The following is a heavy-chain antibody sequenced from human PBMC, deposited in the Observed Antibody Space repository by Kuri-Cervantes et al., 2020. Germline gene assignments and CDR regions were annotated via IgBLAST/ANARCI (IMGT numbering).Heavy chain of an antibody. Sequence: GSLRLSCAASGFTFSNYWLSWVRQAPGKGLEWIGEINYSGSTNYNPSLKSRVTVSADTAKNQFSLKLNSVTAADTAVYYCARGRVAAATSYYFDFWGQGTLVTVSS. CDR2: INYSGST. V-gene: IGHV4-4*02. CDR3: ARGRVAAATSYYFDF. D-gene: IGHD2-15*01. J-gene: IGHJ4*02. CDR1: GFTFSNYW.